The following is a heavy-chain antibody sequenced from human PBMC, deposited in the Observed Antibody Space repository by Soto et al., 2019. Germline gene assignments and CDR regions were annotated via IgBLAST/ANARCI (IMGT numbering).Heavy chain of an antibody. V-gene: IGHV3-23*01. CDR3: ARDRRPSIYSRLAV. D-gene: IGHD2-21*01. Sequence: WGSLRLSCAVSGLTVTSNYMSWVRQAPWRGLEWVSSIDGSIATTNDADSVKGRFTISRDNSKNTLFLHMSGLRAEDTAVYYCARDRRPSIYSRLAVWGQATTVTVSS. J-gene: IGHJ6*02. CDR2: IDGSIATT. CDR1: GLTVTSNY.